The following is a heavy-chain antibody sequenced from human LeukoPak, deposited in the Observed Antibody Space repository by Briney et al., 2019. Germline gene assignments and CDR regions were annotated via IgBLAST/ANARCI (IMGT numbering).Heavy chain of an antibody. J-gene: IGHJ4*02. Sequence: GASVKVSCKASGYTFTGYYMHWVRQAPGQGLEWMGWINPNSGGTNYAQKFQGRVTMTRDTSISTAYMELSRLRSDDTAVYYCARDSRRIVVVPAAIPYWGQGTLVTVSS. CDR1: GYTFTGYY. V-gene: IGHV1-2*02. CDR2: INPNSGGT. D-gene: IGHD2-2*02. CDR3: ARDSRRIVVVPAAIPY.